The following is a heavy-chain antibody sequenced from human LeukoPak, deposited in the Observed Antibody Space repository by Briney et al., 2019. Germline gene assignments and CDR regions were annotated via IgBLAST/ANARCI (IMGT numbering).Heavy chain of an antibody. V-gene: IGHV4-59*01. CDR2: IYYSGST. CDR1: GGSFSGYY. J-gene: IGHJ4*02. CDR3: AREGGYSYAKFFDY. D-gene: IGHD5-18*01. Sequence: PSETLSLTCAVYGGSFSGYYWSWIRQPPGKGLEWIGYIYYSGSTNYNPSLKSRVTISVDTSKNQFSLKLSSVTAADTAVYYCAREGGYSYAKFFDYWGQGTLVTVSS.